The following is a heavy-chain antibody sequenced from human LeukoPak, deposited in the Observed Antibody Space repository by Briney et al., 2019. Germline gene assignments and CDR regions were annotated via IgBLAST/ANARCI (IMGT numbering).Heavy chain of an antibody. CDR3: ARDERGSGSYYNWFDP. CDR2: INWNGGST. Sequence: GGSLRLSCAASGXTFDDYGVSWVRQAPGKGLEWVSGINWNGGSTCYADSVKGRFTISRDNAKNSLYLQMNSLRAEDTALYYCARDERGSGSYYNWFDPWGQGTLVTVSS. V-gene: IGHV3-20*04. J-gene: IGHJ5*02. CDR1: GXTFDDYG. D-gene: IGHD3-10*01.